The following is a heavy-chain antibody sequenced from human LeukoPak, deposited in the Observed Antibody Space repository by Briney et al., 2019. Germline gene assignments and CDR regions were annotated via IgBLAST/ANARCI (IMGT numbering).Heavy chain of an antibody. CDR2: INHSGST. CDR1: GGSFSGYY. J-gene: IGHJ4*02. Sequence: SETLSLTCAVYGGSFSGYYWSWIRQPPGKGLEWIGEINHSGSTNYNPSLKSRVTISVDTSKNQFSLKLSSVTAADTAAYYCARALTGCGGDCHHGYWGQGTLVTVSS. D-gene: IGHD2-21*02. V-gene: IGHV4-34*01. CDR3: ARALTGCGGDCHHGY.